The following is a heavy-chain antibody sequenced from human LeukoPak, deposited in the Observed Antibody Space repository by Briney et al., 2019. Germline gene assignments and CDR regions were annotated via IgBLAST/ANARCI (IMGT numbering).Heavy chain of an antibody. CDR2: INPNSGGT. CDR1: GYTFTDYY. Sequence: ASVKVSCKASGYTFTDYYLHWVRQAPGQGLEWMGWINPNSGGTNYAQKFQGRVTMTRDTSISTVYMELSRLSSDDTAVYHCVSLGATTIYYYGMDVWGQGTTVTVSS. V-gene: IGHV1-2*02. CDR3: VSLGATTIYYYGMDV. D-gene: IGHD1-26*01. J-gene: IGHJ6*02.